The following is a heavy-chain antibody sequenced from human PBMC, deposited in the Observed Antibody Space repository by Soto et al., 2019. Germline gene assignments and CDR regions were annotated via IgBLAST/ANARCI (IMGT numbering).Heavy chain of an antibody. CDR1: GGSISSGGYS. CDR3: ARDQLEGNWFDP. D-gene: IGHD1-1*01. CDR2: IYHSGST. Sequence: SETLSLTCTVSGGSISSGGYSWNGIRHPPGKGLEWIGYIYHSGSTLYNPSLKSRVTISVDKSKNQFSLKLSSVTAADTAVYYCARDQLEGNWFDPWGQGTLVTVSS. J-gene: IGHJ5*02. V-gene: IGHV4-30-2*01.